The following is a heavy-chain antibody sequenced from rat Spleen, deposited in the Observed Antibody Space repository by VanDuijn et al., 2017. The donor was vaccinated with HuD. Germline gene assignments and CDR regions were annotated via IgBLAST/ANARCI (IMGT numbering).Heavy chain of an antibody. J-gene: IGHJ2*01. CDR1: GFTFSSYW. CDR3: ARRGYSSYRPFDY. D-gene: IGHD1-2*01. Sequence: EVQVVETGGGLVQPGRSLKLSCVASGFTFSSYWMYWIRPAPGKELEWVSSINTDGANTYYPDSVKGRFTISRDNAKNTQYLQMDSLRSENTATYYCARRGYSSYRPFDYWGQGVMVTVSS. CDR2: INTDGANT. V-gene: IGHV5-58*01.